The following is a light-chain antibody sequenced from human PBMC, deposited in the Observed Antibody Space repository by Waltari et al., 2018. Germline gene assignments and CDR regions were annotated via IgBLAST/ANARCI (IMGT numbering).Light chain of an antibody. V-gene: IGKV3-20*01. CDR2: AAY. CDR3: QYYGRPPT. Sequence: TVVTSFPAPLSLSSGERATLSCRASQSVGNNYLAWYQQKRGQTPRLLIYAAYNSATVVPDKFSGSESESDVTLTISRLKPEDFAVYHGQYYGRPPTFGPGTKVEV. CDR1: QSVGNNY. J-gene: IGKJ1*01.